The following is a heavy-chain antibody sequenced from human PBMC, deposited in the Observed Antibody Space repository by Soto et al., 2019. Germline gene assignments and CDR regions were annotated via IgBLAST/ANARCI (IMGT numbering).Heavy chain of an antibody. J-gene: IGHJ6*02. V-gene: IGHV4-31*03. D-gene: IGHD2-15*01. CDR3: ARAGYCSGGSCYRLLNYYYYGMDV. Sequence: QVQLQESGPGLVKPSQTLSLTCTVSGGSISSGGYYWSWIRQHPGTGLEWIGYIYYRGSTYYNPSLKSRVTTSGDTSKNQFALKLSSVTAADTAVYYCARAGYCSGGSCYRLLNYYYYGMDVWGQGTTVTVSS. CDR2: IYYRGST. CDR1: GGSISSGGYY.